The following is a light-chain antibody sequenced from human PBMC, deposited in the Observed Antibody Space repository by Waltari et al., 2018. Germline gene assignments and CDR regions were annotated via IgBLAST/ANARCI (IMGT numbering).Light chain of an antibody. J-gene: IGLJ1*01. Sequence: SALPQPAPVPASPGQSITISCTGSSSAVGGTNRVSRYQLHPGKAPKLMIYEVSNRPSGVSNRFSGSKSGNTASLTISGLQAEDEADYYCCSYSSSSTRYVCGTGTGVTV. CDR1: SSAVGGTNR. CDR2: EVS. CDR3: CSYSSSSTRYV. V-gene: IGLV2-14*01.